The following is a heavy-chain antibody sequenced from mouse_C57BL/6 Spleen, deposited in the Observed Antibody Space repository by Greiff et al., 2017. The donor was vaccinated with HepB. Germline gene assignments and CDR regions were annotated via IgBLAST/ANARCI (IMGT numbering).Heavy chain of an antibody. CDR1: GYTFTSYW. CDR2: IDPSDSYT. CDR3: ARGGYYYGSSRGYAMDY. D-gene: IGHD1-1*01. J-gene: IGHJ4*01. Sequence: QVQLQQPGAELVMPGASVKLSCKASGYTFTSYWMHWVKQRPGQGLEWIGEIDPSDSYTNYNQKFKGKSTLTVDKSSSTAYMQLSSLTSEDSAVYYCARGGYYYGSSRGYAMDYWGHRTSVTVSS. V-gene: IGHV1-69*01.